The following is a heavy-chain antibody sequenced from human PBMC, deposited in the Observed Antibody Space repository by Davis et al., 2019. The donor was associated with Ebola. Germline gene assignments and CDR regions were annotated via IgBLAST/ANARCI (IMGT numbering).Heavy chain of an antibody. CDR3: AKDEAPITMIVVVIDY. CDR1: GFTFSLHA. D-gene: IGHD3-22*01. J-gene: IGHJ4*02. CDR2: VSYDGRNK. Sequence: GESLKISCAASGFTFSLHAMHWVRQAPGKGLEWVAVVSYDGRNKYYVDSVKGRFTVSRDNSKNTLYLQMNSLRAEDTAVYYCAKDEAPITMIVVVIDYWGQGTLVTVSS. V-gene: IGHV3-30*04.